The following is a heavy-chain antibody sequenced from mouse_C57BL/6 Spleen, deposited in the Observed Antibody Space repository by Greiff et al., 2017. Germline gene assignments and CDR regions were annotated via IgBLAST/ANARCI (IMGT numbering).Heavy chain of an antibody. CDR3: AKSGGSSDFDV. J-gene: IGHJ1*03. V-gene: IGHV2-5*01. D-gene: IGHD1-1*01. Sequence: VKLVESGPGLVQPSQSLSITCTVSGFSLTSYGVHWVRQSPGKGLEWLGVIWRGGSTDYNAAFMSRLSITKDNSKSQVFFKMNSLQADDTAIYYCAKSGGSSDFDVWGTGTTVTVSS. CDR1: GFSLTSYG. CDR2: IWRGGST.